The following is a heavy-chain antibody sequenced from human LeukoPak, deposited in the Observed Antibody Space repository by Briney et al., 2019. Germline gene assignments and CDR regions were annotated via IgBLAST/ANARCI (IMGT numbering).Heavy chain of an antibody. CDR2: ISWNSGSI. J-gene: IGHJ2*01. CDR1: GFTFDDYA. Sequence: PGRSLRLSCAASGFTFDDYAMHWVRQAPGKGLEWVSGISWNSGSIGYADSVKGRFTISRDNAKNSLYLQMNSLRAEDTALYYCAKAASGSSGYYNYWYFDLWGRGTLVTVSS. CDR3: AKAASGSSGYYNYWYFDL. D-gene: IGHD3-22*01. V-gene: IGHV3-9*01.